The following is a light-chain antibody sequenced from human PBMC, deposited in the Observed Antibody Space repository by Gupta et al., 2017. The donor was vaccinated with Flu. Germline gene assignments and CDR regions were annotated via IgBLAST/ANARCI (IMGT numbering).Light chain of an antibody. J-gene: IGLJ3*02. Sequence: ATISCSGSSSNIGGNVVVCYHHQAGAAPNLLLYNDNKRHSGVPDRFSGSKSGTSASLAISGLQSEDEADYYCAAWYDSLNGLWVFGGGTKLTVL. CDR2: NDN. V-gene: IGLV1-44*01. CDR1: SSNIGGNV. CDR3: AAWYDSLNGLWV.